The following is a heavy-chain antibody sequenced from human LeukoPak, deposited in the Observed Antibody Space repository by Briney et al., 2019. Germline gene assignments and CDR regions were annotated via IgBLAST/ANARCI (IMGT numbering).Heavy chain of an antibody. Sequence: ASVNVSCKASGGTFSSYAISWVRQPPGQGLEWIGGIIPIFGTANYAQMFQGRVTITADESTRTAYMELSSLRSEDTAVCYCARERRRDIAGYSYGSWASDWYFDLWGGGTLVSVSS. V-gene: IGHV1-69*13. D-gene: IGHD5-18*01. CDR2: IIPIFGTA. CDR1: GGTFSSYA. CDR3: ARERRRDIAGYSYGSWASDWYFDL. J-gene: IGHJ2*01.